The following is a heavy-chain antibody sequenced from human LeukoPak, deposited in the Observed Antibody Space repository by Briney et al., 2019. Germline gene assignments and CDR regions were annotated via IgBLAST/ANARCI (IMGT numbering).Heavy chain of an antibody. J-gene: IGHJ4*02. V-gene: IGHV3-64*01. D-gene: IGHD5-18*01. Sequence: GGSLRLSCAASGFSVSSYALHWVRQAPGKGLQYVSGISNGGSIDYANSVKGRFTISRDNSKNTLYLQMGSLRPEDMAVYYCARDFSYGSGFDYWGQGILVTVSS. CDR1: GFSVSSYA. CDR2: ISNGGSI. CDR3: ARDFSYGSGFDY.